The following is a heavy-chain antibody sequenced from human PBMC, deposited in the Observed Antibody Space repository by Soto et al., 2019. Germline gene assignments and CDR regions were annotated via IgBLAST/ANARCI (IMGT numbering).Heavy chain of an antibody. J-gene: IGHJ6*02. CDR1: GYTFTGYY. V-gene: IGHV1-2*04. CDR2: INPNSGGT. CDR3: ARGAYSGYDLEDTNYYHDYGMGV. Sequence: ASVKVSCKASGYTFTGYYMHWVRQAPGQGLEWMGWINPNSGGTNYAQKFQGWVTMTRDTSISTAYMELSRLRSDDTAVYYCARGAYSGYDLEDTNYYHDYGMGVWGQGTKVTVYS. D-gene: IGHD5-12*01.